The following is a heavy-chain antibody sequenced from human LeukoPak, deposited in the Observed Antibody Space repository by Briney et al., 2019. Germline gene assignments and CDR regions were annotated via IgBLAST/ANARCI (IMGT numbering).Heavy chain of an antibody. CDR2: ISGSGGST. CDR1: GFTFSSYA. Sequence: GGSLRLSCAASGFTFSSYAMSWVRQAPGKGLEWVSAISGSGGSTYYADSVKGRFTISRGNSKNTLYLQMNSLRAEDTAVYYCAKAYGWEMATINLGYWGQGTLVTVSS. J-gene: IGHJ4*02. D-gene: IGHD5-24*01. V-gene: IGHV3-23*01. CDR3: AKAYGWEMATINLGY.